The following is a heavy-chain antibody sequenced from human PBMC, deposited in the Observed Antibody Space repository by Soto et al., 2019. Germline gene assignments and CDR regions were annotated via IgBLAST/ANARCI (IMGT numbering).Heavy chain of an antibody. V-gene: IGHV1-46*01. D-gene: IGHD6-13*01. Sequence: QVQLVQSGAEVKEPGASAKVSCKASGYNFASNHMHWVRQIPGQGLEWMGIIHPTDGSTSYAQRFRGRITLTKDAPTNADDMELRGLTSEDTAVYYCVRARFGSWTFDYCGQGTLLTVSS. J-gene: IGHJ4*02. CDR1: GYNFASNH. CDR3: VRARFGSWTFDY. CDR2: IHPTDGST.